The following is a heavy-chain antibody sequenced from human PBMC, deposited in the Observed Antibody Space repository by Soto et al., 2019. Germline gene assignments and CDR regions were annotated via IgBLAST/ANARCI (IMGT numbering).Heavy chain of an antibody. CDR2: IITLFGTA. CDR1: GGTFSSHS. CDR3: AREVGYGDFSAALLD. D-gene: IGHD4-17*01. Sequence: VQLMQSGAEVKQPGSSVKVSCKASGGTFSSHSINWVRQAPGPGLAWMGGIITLFGTANYAQNFQGRVTITADQSTSTAYMELNSLRSDDTAVYYCAREVGYGDFSAALLDWGQGTLVTVSS. J-gene: IGHJ4*02. V-gene: IGHV1-69*01.